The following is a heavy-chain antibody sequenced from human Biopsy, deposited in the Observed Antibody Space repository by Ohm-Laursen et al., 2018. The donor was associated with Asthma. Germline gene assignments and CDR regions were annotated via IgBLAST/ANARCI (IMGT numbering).Heavy chain of an antibody. J-gene: IGHJ5*01. V-gene: IGHV4-59*01. D-gene: IGHD6-13*01. CDR2: LYFSGSP. CDR3: ARSLYSNSWQYVWFDS. Sequence: SETLSLPCTVSGDSISRYYRSWTRQPPGKGLEWIGYLYFSGSPNYNPSLKSRVTISVDTSKNQFSLRLSSATAADTAVYYCARSLYSNSWQYVWFDSWGQGTLVTVSS. CDR1: GDSISRYY.